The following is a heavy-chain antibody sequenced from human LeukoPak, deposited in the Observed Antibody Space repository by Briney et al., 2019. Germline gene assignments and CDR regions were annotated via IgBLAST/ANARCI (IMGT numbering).Heavy chain of an antibody. D-gene: IGHD3-22*01. J-gene: IGHJ4*02. Sequence: ASVTVSSKVSGYTLIQLSMHWVRQAPGKGIEWMGGFDPEDGETIYAQNFQGRVTMTEDRSTDTAYMEMDSLRSEDTAVYYCATSNGYYLYWGQGTLVTVSS. CDR2: FDPEDGET. CDR1: GYTLIQLS. CDR3: ATSNGYYLY. V-gene: IGHV1-24*01.